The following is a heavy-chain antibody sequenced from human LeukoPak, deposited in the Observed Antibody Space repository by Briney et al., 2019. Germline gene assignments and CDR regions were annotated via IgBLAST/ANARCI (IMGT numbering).Heavy chain of an antibody. CDR3: AKRNTMVRGGPCFDY. Sequence: SETLSLTCAVYGGSFSGYYWSWIRQPPGKGLEWIGEINHSGSTNYNPSLKSRVTISVDTSKNQFSLKLRSVTAADTAIYYCAKRNTMVRGGPCFDYWGQGLLVTVSS. J-gene: IGHJ4*02. D-gene: IGHD3-10*01. CDR1: GGSFSGYY. V-gene: IGHV4-34*01. CDR2: INHSGST.